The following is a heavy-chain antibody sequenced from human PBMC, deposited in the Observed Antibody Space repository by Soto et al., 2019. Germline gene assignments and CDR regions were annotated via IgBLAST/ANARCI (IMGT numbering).Heavy chain of an antibody. J-gene: IGHJ3*02. CDR3: ARYCSGGTCQYAFDI. CDR2: MSYSGTT. Sequence: QVQLQESGPGLVKPSQTLSLTCTVSGGSISSGDYYWSWIRQHPGKGLEWIAYMSYSGTTHYNPSLKTRVIISLDTSTNQFSLKLSSVTAAYTAVYFCARYCSGGTCQYAFDIWGQGTMVTVSS. D-gene: IGHD2-15*01. V-gene: IGHV4-31*03. CDR1: GGSISSGDYY.